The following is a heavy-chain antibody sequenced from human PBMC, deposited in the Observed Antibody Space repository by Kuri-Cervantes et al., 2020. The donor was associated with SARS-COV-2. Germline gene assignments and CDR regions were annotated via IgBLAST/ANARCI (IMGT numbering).Heavy chain of an antibody. CDR3: ARLAVYYYYMDV. J-gene: IGHJ6*03. CDR2: INPSGGST. D-gene: IGHD6-19*01. CDR1: GYTFTSYY. V-gene: IGHV1-46*01. Sequence: AAVKVSCKASGYTFTSYYMHWVRQAPGQGLEWMGIINPSGGSTSYAQKFQGRVTMTTDTSTSTAYMELRSLRSDDTAVYYCARLAVYYYYMDVWGKGTTVTVSS.